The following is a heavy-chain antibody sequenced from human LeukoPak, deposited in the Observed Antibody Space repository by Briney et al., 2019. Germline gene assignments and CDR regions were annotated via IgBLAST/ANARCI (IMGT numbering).Heavy chain of an antibody. D-gene: IGHD4-17*01. Sequence: ASVKVSCKASGYTFTSHHINWVRQATGQGFEWMGWMNPESGNTDFAQKFQGRFTMTWDTSLSTAYMELSSLTSEDTAVYYCASYFHYGDYASLWYWGQGTLVTVSS. V-gene: IGHV1-8*01. CDR1: GYTFTSHH. J-gene: IGHJ4*02. CDR3: ASYFHYGDYASLWY. CDR2: MNPESGNT.